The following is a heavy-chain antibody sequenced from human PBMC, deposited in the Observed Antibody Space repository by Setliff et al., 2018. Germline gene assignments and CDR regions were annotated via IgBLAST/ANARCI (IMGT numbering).Heavy chain of an antibody. CDR3: ARKKTVYWHYSMDV. Sequence: PSETLSLTCAVYGGSFSGYYWSWIRQPPGKGLEWIGEINHSGSTNYNPSLKSRVTISVDTSKNQFSLKLSSVTAADTAVYYCARKKTVYWHYSMDVWGQGTTVTVSS. J-gene: IGHJ6*02. V-gene: IGHV4-34*01. CDR1: GGSFSGYY. CDR2: INHSGST. D-gene: IGHD2-15*01.